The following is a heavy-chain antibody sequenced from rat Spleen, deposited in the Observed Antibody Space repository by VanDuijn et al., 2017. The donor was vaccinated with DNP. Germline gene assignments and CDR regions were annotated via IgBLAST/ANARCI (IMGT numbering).Heavy chain of an antibody. CDR3: ARWGDYFDY. CDR1: GYSITSNY. V-gene: IGHV3-1*01. CDR2: ISYSGST. Sequence: VQLQESGPGLVKPSQSLSLTCSVTGYSITSNYWGWIRKFPGNKMEWIGHISYSGSTHYNPSLKSRISITRDTSKNQFFLQLRSVTTEDTATYYCARWGDYFDYWGQGVMVTVSS. J-gene: IGHJ2*01.